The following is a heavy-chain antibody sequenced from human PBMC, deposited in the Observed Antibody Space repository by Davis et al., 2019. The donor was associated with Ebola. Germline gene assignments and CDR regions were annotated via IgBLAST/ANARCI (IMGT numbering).Heavy chain of an antibody. J-gene: IGHJ4*02. V-gene: IGHV3-74*01. D-gene: IGHD3-22*01. CDR3: AREDTMIVVAGYFDY. CDR2: INGDGSTT. Sequence: GESLKISCAASGFTFSSYWMHWVRQAPGKGLAWVSRINGDGSTTTYADSVKGRFTISRDNAKNTLYLHMNSLRAEDTAVYYCAREDTMIVVAGYFDYWGQGTLVTVSS. CDR1: GFTFSSYW.